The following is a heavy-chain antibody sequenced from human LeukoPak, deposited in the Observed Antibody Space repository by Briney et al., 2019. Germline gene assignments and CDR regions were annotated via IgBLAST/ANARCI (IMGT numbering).Heavy chain of an antibody. J-gene: IGHJ4*02. V-gene: IGHV4-34*01. Sequence: SETLSLTCAVYGGSFSGYYWSWIRQPPGKGLEWIGEINHSGSTNYNPSLNSRVTISVDTSKNQFSLKLSSVTAADTAVYYCARGRGRGILNYWGQGTLVTVSS. D-gene: IGHD3-9*01. CDR2: INHSGST. CDR3: ARGRGRGILNY. CDR1: GGSFSGYY.